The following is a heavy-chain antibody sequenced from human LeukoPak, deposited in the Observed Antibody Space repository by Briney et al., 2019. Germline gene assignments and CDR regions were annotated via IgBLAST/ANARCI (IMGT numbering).Heavy chain of an antibody. D-gene: IGHD4-17*01. CDR3: ARGPPGDYYYGMDV. V-gene: IGHV4-59*09. CDR2: IYYSGST. J-gene: IGHJ6*02. Sequence: IYYSGSTNYNPSLKSRVTISVDTSKNQFSLKLRSVTAADTAVYYCARGPPGDYYYGMDVWGQGTTVTVSS.